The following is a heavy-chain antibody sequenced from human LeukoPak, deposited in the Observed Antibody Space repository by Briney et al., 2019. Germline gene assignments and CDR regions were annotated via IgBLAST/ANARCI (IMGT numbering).Heavy chain of an antibody. V-gene: IGHV3-73*01. CDR3: TRLGLYGSGEYY. Sequence: PGGSLRLSCAASGFTFSGSAMHGVRQASGKGLDWVGRIRSKANSYATAYAASVKGRFTISRDDSKNTAYLQMNSLKPEDTAVYYCTRLGLYGSGEYYWGQGTLVTVSS. D-gene: IGHD3-10*01. J-gene: IGHJ4*02. CDR1: GFTFSGSA. CDR2: IRSKANSYAT.